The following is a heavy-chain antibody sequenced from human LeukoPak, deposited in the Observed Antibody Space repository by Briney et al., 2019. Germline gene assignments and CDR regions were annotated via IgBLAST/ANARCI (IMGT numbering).Heavy chain of an antibody. Sequence: GGSLRLSCAASGFTFGMYAMSWVRQAPGKGLEWVSTLSGSGGSTYYADSVKGRFTISGDESKNTLSLQMNSLRPEDTAVYYCAKNAAGIVLMIYAPLDSWGQGTLVAVSS. CDR2: LSGSGGST. CDR3: AKNAAGIVLMIYAPLDS. V-gene: IGHV3-23*01. CDR1: GFTFGMYA. J-gene: IGHJ4*02. D-gene: IGHD2-8*01.